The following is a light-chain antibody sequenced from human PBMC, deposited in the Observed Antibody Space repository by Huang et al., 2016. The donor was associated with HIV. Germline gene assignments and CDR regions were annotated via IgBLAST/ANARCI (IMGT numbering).Light chain of an antibody. Sequence: DIQMTQSPSSLSASIGDRVTLTCQASQDITNHLNWYQQKSGKSPHLLIYDASTLETGVPARFSGTGSGTDFIFTINNLQPEDIATYYCQQYDNLPLTFGEGTKVEIK. CDR1: QDITNH. V-gene: IGKV1-33*01. J-gene: IGKJ4*01. CDR3: QQYDNLPLT. CDR2: DAS.